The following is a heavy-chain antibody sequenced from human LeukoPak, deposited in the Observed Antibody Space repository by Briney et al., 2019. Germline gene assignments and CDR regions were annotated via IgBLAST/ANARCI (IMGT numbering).Heavy chain of an antibody. CDR2: ISGSGGST. J-gene: IGHJ3*02. CDR3: AKDRRQIRFLESFDAFDI. CDR1: GFTFSSYA. D-gene: IGHD3-3*01. Sequence: GGSLRLSCAASGFTFSSYAMSWVRQAPGKGLEWVSAISGSGGSTYYADSVKGRFTISRDNSKNTLYLQMNSLRAEDTAVYYCAKDRRQIRFLESFDAFDIWGQGTMVTVSS. V-gene: IGHV3-23*01.